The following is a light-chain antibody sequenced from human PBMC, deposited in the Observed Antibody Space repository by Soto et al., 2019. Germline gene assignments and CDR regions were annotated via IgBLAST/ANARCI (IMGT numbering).Light chain of an antibody. Sequence: DLQMTRSPSTLSASVGDRVTIACRASQSISSSLAWYQQKPGKAPNLLIYKASSLESGVPSRFSGSGSGTEFTLTINSLQPDDFATYYCRQYISYPVTFGGGTKVEMK. V-gene: IGKV1-5*03. J-gene: IGKJ4*01. CDR1: QSISSS. CDR2: KAS. CDR3: RQYISYPVT.